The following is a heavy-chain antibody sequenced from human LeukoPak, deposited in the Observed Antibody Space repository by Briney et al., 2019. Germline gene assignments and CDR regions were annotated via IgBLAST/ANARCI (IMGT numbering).Heavy chain of an antibody. CDR3: ARRPRGVIIKTWFDS. V-gene: IGHV4-4*02. CDR1: GGSISSRNW. J-gene: IGHJ5*01. Sequence: PSETLSLTCAVSGGSISSRNWWSWVRQPPGKGLEWIGEVYHSGSTNYNPSLKTRVTISVDKSKNQFSLNLSSVTAADTAVYYCARRPRGVIIKTWFDSWGQGTLVTVSS. D-gene: IGHD3-10*01. CDR2: VYHSGST.